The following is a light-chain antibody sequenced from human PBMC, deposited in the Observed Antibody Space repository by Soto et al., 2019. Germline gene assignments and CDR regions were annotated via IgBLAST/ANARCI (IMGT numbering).Light chain of an antibody. V-gene: IGKV1-5*03. Sequence: DIQMTQSPSTLSASVGDRVTITCRASQTINGWLAWYQQKPGKAPNLLIYKASSLESGVPSRFSGSGSGTEFTLTITSLQPEDFAAYYCQQLYTYPLTFGGGTKVDIK. CDR2: KAS. CDR3: QQLYTYPLT. J-gene: IGKJ4*01. CDR1: QTINGW.